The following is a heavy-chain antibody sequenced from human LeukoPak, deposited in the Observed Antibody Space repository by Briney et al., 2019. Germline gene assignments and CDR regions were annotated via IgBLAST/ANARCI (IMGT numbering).Heavy chain of an antibody. J-gene: IGHJ6*02. Sequence: GGSLRLSCAASGFTFSGSAMHWVRQASGKGLEWVGRIRSKANSYATAHAASVKGRFTISRDDSKNTAYLQMNSLKTEDTAVYYCTSLVVVVPAAIAQYYYGMDVWGQGTTVTVSS. D-gene: IGHD2-2*02. V-gene: IGHV3-73*01. CDR1: GFTFSGSA. CDR3: TSLVVVVPAAIAQYYYGMDV. CDR2: IRSKANSYAT.